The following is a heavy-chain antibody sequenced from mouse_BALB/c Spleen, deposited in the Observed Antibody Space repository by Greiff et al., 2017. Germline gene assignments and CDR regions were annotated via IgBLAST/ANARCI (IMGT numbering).Heavy chain of an antibody. V-gene: IGHV8-12*01. CDR2: IYWDDDK. J-gene: IGHJ3*01. D-gene: IGHD1-1*01. Sequence: QVTLKVSGPGILQPSQTLSLTCSFSGFSLSTSGMGVSWIRQPSGKGLEWLAHIYWDDDKRYNPSLKSRLTISKDTSRNQVFLKITSVDTADTATYYCARRDYYGSSFAYWGQGTLVTVSA. CDR3: ARRDYYGSSFAY. CDR1: GFSLSTSGMG.